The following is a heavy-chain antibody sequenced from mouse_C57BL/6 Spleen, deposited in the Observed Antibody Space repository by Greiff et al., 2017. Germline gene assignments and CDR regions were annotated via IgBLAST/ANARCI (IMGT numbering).Heavy chain of an antibody. Sequence: QVQLQQPGAELVRPGSSVKLSCQASGYTFTSYWMDWVKQRPGQGLEWIGNIYPSDSETHYNQKFKDKATLTVDKSSSTAYMQLSSLTSEDSAVYYCARNYGSSYDYAMDYWGQGTSVTVSS. D-gene: IGHD1-1*01. CDR1: GYTFTSYW. CDR3: ARNYGSSYDYAMDY. CDR2: IYPSDSET. V-gene: IGHV1-61*01. J-gene: IGHJ4*01.